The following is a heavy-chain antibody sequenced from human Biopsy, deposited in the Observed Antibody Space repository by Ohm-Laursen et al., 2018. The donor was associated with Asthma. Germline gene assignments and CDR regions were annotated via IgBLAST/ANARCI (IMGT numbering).Heavy chain of an antibody. Sequence: GTLSLTCTVSPGSINDYYWNWIRQFPGKGLEWIGYVHSSGSTRFNPSLKSRVTVSVDTSADQVSLKLSSVSAADTAIYYCARATSTWSQSGPHFFDHWGPGTLVTAPS. CDR3: ARATSTWSQSGPHFFDH. D-gene: IGHD6-13*01. V-gene: IGHV4-59*01. CDR2: VHSSGST. J-gene: IGHJ5*02. CDR1: PGSINDYY.